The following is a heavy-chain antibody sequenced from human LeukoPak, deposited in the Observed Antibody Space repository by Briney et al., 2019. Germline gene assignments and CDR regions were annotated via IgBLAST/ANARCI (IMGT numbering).Heavy chain of an antibody. CDR2: ISSSGRAI. CDR3: VRVKGSYFDY. Sequence: GGSLRLSCAASGFPLSSYSINWVRQAPGKGLEWVSYISSSGRAIYYVDSVKGRFTVSRDNAKNSLFLQMNSPRAEDTAVYYCVRVKGSYFDYWGQGALVTVSS. D-gene: IGHD2-15*01. V-gene: IGHV3-48*01. CDR1: GFPLSSYS. J-gene: IGHJ4*02.